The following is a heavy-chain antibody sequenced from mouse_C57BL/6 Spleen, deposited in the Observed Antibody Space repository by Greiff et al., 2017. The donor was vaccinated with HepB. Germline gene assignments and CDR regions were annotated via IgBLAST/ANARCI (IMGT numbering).Heavy chain of an antibody. CDR2: IYPRSGNT. CDR3: ARTYGSSYGWYFDV. D-gene: IGHD1-1*01. CDR1: GYTFTSYG. J-gene: IGHJ1*03. Sequence: QVQLKQSGAELARPGASVKLSCKASGYTFTSYGISWVKQRTGQGLEWIGEIYPRSGNTYYNEKFKGKATLTADKSSSTAYMELRSLTSEDSAVYFCARTYGSSYGWYFDVWGTGTTVTVSS. V-gene: IGHV1-81*01.